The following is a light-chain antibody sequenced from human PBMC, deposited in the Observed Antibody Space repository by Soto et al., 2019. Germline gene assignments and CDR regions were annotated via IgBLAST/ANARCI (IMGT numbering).Light chain of an antibody. V-gene: IGLV2-14*03. CDR2: DVN. Sequence: QSVLTQPASVSGSPGQSITISCTGTSSDIGAYNYVSWYQQHPGKAPKLMIYDVNIRPSGVSNRFSGSKSGNTASLTISGLQAEDEADDYCTSWTTSTTMIFGGGTKLTVL. CDR1: SSDIGAYNY. CDR3: TSWTTSTTMI. J-gene: IGLJ2*01.